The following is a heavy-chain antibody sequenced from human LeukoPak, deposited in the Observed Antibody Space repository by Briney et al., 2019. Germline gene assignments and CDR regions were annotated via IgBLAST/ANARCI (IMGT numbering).Heavy chain of an antibody. CDR1: GFTFSSYA. J-gene: IGHJ4*02. CDR2: ISYDGSNK. Sequence: GGSLRLSCAASGFTFSSYAMHWVRQAPGKGLEWVAVISYDGSNKYYADSVKGRFTISRDNSKNTLYLQMNSLRAEDTAVYYCARPLRGVFDYWGQGTLVTVSS. CDR3: ARPLRGVFDY. D-gene: IGHD2-8*01. V-gene: IGHV3-30-3*01.